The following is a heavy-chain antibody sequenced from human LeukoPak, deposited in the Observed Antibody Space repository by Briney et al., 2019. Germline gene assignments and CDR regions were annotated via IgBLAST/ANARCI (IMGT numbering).Heavy chain of an antibody. Sequence: PGGSLRLSCAASGFTFSSYSMNWVRQAPGKGLEWVSYISSSSSTIYYADSVKGRFTISRDNAKNSLYLQMNSLRAEDTAVYYCAKGSNYYDSSGLDIWGQGTMVTVSS. CDR3: AKGSNYYDSSGLDI. D-gene: IGHD3-22*01. V-gene: IGHV3-48*01. CDR1: GFTFSSYS. CDR2: ISSSSSTI. J-gene: IGHJ3*02.